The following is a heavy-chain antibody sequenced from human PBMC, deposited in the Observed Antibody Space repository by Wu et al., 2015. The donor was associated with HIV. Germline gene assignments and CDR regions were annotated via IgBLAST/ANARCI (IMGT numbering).Heavy chain of an antibody. D-gene: IGHD3-10*01. V-gene: IGHV1-8*02. CDR2: MNPNSGNT. J-gene: IGHJ6*02. CDR3: ARPTTFGYYGSLNPAPYFYFHGLDV. CDR1: GYTFTDFD. Sequence: QVQLVQSGSEVRKPGASVRVACRASGYTFTDFDINWVRRAPGQGLEWMGWMNPNSGNTGSAQKFQGRISLTGDTSTSTAYMELSGLTSDDTAIYFCARPTTFGYYGSLNPAPYFYFHGLDVWAKGPRSPSP.